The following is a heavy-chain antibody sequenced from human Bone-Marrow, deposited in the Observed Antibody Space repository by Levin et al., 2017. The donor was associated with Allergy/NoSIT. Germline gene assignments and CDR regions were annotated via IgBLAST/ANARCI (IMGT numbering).Heavy chain of an antibody. CDR1: GFTFSSYG. CDR2: ISYDGSNK. CDR3: AKVSVAGIRGVGGGSYFDY. V-gene: IGHV3-30*18. Sequence: GGSLRLSCAASGFTFSSYGMHWVRQAPGKGLEWVAVISYDGSNKYYADSVKGRFTISRDNSKNTLYLQMNSLRAEDTAVYYCAKVSVAGIRGVGGGSYFDYWGQGTLVTVSS. D-gene: IGHD6-19*01. J-gene: IGHJ4*02.